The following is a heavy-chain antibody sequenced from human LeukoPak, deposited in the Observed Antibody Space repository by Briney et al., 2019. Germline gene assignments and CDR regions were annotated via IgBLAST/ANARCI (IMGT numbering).Heavy chain of an antibody. CDR2: IYSGGST. Sequence: GGSLRLSCAASGFTVSSNYMSWVRQAPGKGLEWVSVIYSGGSTYYADSVKGRFTISRDNSKNTLYLQMNSLRAEDTAVYYCARDFETVAGTGGDYWGQGTLVTVSS. CDR1: GFTVSSNY. V-gene: IGHV3-53*01. J-gene: IGHJ4*02. CDR3: ARDFETVAGTGGDY. D-gene: IGHD6-19*01.